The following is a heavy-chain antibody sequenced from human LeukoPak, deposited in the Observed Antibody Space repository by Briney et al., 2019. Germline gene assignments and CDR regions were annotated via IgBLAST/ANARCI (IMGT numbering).Heavy chain of an antibody. Sequence: GASVKVSCKASGYTFTGYYMHLVRQAPGPGLEWIGWINPNSGGTNSEQKFPGRVTMTMDTSIRTAYMELSRLRSDDTAVYYCASPGSSYDILTGPGYCDYWGQGTLVTVSS. V-gene: IGHV1-2*02. CDR2: INPNSGGT. CDR3: ASPGSSYDILTGPGYCDY. D-gene: IGHD3-9*01. J-gene: IGHJ4*02. CDR1: GYTFTGYY.